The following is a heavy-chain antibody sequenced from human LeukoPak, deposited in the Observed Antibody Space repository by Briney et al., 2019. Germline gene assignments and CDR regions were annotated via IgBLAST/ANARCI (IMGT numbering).Heavy chain of an antibody. D-gene: IGHD4-17*01. CDR1: GFTFSSYS. CDR2: ISSSSYYI. V-gene: IGHV3-21*01. Sequence: GGSLRLSCAASGFTFSSYSMNWVRQAPGKGLEWVSSISSSSYYIYYADSVKGRFTISRDNAKNSLYLQMNSLRAEDTAVYYCARGPVTTTYYYGMDVWAKGPRSPSP. J-gene: IGHJ6*02. CDR3: ARGPVTTTYYYGMDV.